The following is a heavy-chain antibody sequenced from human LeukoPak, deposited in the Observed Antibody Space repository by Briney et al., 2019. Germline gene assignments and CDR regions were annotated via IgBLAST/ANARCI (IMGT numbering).Heavy chain of an antibody. CDR3: ARSINYSYGYFRDQYYFDY. V-gene: IGHV4-34*01. D-gene: IGHD5-18*01. CDR2: INHSGST. J-gene: IGHJ4*02. CDR1: GGSFSGYY. Sequence: SETLSLTCAVYGGSFSGYYWSWIRQPPGKGLEWIGEINHSGSTNYNPSLKSRVTISVDTSKNQFSLKLSSVTAADTAVYYCARSINYSYGYFRDQYYFDYWGQGTLVTVSS.